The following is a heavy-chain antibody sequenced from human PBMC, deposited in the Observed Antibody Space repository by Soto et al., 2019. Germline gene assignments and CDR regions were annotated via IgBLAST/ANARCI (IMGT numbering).Heavy chain of an antibody. J-gene: IGHJ4*02. D-gene: IGHD5-18*01. CDR1: GYSFVSYW. V-gene: IGHV5-51*01. Sequence: GESLKISCKGSGYSFVSYWIAWVRQMPGKGLEWMGSIYPGDSDTTYSPSIQGQVTISADKSSATVYLQWNTLKASDTAMYYCAKTDGYEVEYWGQGTQVTVSS. CDR2: IYPGDSDT. CDR3: AKTDGYEVEY.